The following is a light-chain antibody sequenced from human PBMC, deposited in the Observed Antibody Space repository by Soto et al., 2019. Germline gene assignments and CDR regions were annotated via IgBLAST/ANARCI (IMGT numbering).Light chain of an antibody. CDR1: TSDVGGYKY. V-gene: IGLV2-8*01. Sequence: QSALTQPPSASGSPGQSVTISCTGTTSDVGGYKYVSWYQQHPGKAPKVMIYEVSKRPSGAPDRFSGSKSGNTASLTVSGLQAEDEADYYCCSYAGNNNWVFGGGTKLTVL. CDR3: CSYAGNNNWV. J-gene: IGLJ3*02. CDR2: EVS.